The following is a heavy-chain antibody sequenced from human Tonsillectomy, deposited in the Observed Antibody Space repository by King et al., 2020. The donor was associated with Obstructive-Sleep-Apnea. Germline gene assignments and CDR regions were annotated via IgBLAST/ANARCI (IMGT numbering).Heavy chain of an antibody. V-gene: IGHV3-33*01. D-gene: IGHD2-15*01. CDR1: GFIFTSYA. J-gene: IGHJ2*01. Sequence: VQLVESGGGVVQPGRALRLSCAASGFIFTSYAMHWVRQAPDKGLEVVAVIWDDGNNKYYADSVKGRFAISMDNSKNTVYLQMNSLRVDDTAVYYCARGGYCSGGSCPYFDLWGRGTLLTVSS. CDR3: ARGGYCSGGSCPYFDL. CDR2: IWDDGNNK.